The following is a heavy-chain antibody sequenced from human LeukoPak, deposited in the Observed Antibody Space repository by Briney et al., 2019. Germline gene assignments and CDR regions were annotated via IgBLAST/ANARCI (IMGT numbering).Heavy chain of an antibody. CDR2: FYPGDSDT. CDR3: ARLLGYTYGYPHFDF. J-gene: IGHJ4*02. D-gene: IGHD5-18*01. V-gene: IGHV5-51*01. CDR1: GYSFSSYW. Sequence: GESLKISCEASGYSFSSYWIGWVRQMPGKGLEWMGLFYPGDSDTRYSPSFQGQVTISADNSINTAYLQWSSLKASDTAFYYCARLLGYTYGYPHFDFWGQGTLVTVSS.